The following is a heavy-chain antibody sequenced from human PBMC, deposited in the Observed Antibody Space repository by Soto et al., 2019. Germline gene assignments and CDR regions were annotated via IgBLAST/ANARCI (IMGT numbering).Heavy chain of an antibody. V-gene: IGHV1-18*04. J-gene: IGHJ6*02. Sequence: QVQLVQSGVEVKKPGASVKVSCKASGYTFISHGISWVRQAPGKGLEWMGWISGKNGNTNYAQKLQGRVTLTTAISASTAYRELRCLRSDDTAVDYCARVSSSIIVVPDYGMDVWGQGTTVTVSS. CDR2: ISGKNGNT. CDR3: ARVSSSIIVVPDYGMDV. D-gene: IGHD2-15*01. CDR1: GYTFISHG.